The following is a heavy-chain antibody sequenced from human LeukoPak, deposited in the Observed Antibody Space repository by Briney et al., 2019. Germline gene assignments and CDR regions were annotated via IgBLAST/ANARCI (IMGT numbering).Heavy chain of an antibody. CDR2: IKEDGSEI. V-gene: IGHV3-7*01. Sequence: GGSLRLSCAASGFTFSSYWMNWVRQAPGKGLEWVANIKEDGSEIYYVDSVKGRFTISRDNAKNSLFLQMNSLRAEDTAVYYCVRGIEYWGQETLVTVSS. J-gene: IGHJ4*02. CDR3: VRGIEY. CDR1: GFTFSSYW.